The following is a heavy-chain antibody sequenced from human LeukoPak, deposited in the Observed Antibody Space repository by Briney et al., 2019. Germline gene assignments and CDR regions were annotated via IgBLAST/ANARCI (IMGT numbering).Heavy chain of an antibody. V-gene: IGHV4-39*01. CDR3: ARATGSYGYYYYYYMDV. D-gene: IGHD3-10*01. Sequence: PSETLSLTCTVSGGSISSSSYYWGWIRQPPGKGLEWIGSIYYSGSTYYNPSLKSRVTISVDTSKNQFSLKLSSVTAADTAVYYCARATGSYGYYYYYYMDVWGKGTTVTISS. CDR1: GGSISSSSYY. CDR2: IYYSGST. J-gene: IGHJ6*03.